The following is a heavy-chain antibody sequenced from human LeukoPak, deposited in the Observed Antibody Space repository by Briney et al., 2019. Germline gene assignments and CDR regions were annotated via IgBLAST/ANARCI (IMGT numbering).Heavy chain of an antibody. J-gene: IGHJ4*02. D-gene: IGHD5-18*01. CDR1: GFSISSHS. V-gene: IGHV3-48*01. CDR3: AKEVGFGIQLWLRYLDY. Sequence: GGTLRLSCVASGFSISSHSLMWVRQPQGKGLEWVSQISSSGESVNYADAAKGRFIISRDNAKKSLSLQMDSLRIEDTAVYYCAKEVGFGIQLWLRYLDYWGQGTLVTVSS. CDR2: ISSSGESV.